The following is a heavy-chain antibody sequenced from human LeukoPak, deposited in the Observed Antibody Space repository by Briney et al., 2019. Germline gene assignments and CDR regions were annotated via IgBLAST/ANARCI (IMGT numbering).Heavy chain of an antibody. CDR2: IYSGGSR. Sequence: GGSLRLSCAVSGFTVSSNYMSWVRQAPGKGLGWVSVIYSGGSRDYADSVKGRFTISRDNSKNTLYLQMNSLRAEDTAVYYCARPYYDYGDGMDVWGQGTTVTVSS. V-gene: IGHV3-66*04. CDR3: ARPYYDYGDGMDV. J-gene: IGHJ6*02. D-gene: IGHD3-22*01. CDR1: GFTVSSNY.